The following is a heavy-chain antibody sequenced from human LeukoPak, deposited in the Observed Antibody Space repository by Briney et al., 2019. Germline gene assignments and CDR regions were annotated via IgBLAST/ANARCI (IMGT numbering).Heavy chain of an antibody. V-gene: IGHV3-7*03. CDR3: ATSRSFDY. J-gene: IGHJ4*02. CDR1: GFSFSSYS. CDR2: IKQDESEK. Sequence: GGSLRLSCAASGFSFSSYSLNWVRQAPGKGLEWVANIKQDESEKHYVDSVKGRFTISRDNAKNSLYLQMNSLRVEDTAVYYCATSRSFDYWGQGTLVTVSS.